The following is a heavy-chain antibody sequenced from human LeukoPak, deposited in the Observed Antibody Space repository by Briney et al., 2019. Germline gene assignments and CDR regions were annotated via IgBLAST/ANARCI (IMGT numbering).Heavy chain of an antibody. CDR2: IKQDGSEK. V-gene: IGHV3-7*01. Sequence: PGGSLRLSCAASGFTFRSYWMSWVRQAPGKGLEWVASIKQDGSEKNYVDSVKGRFTISRDNAKNSLYLQMNSLRAEDTAVYYCATDKDWTYLDYWGQGTLVTVSS. J-gene: IGHJ4*02. D-gene: IGHD3/OR15-3a*01. CDR1: GFTFRSYW. CDR3: ATDKDWTYLDY.